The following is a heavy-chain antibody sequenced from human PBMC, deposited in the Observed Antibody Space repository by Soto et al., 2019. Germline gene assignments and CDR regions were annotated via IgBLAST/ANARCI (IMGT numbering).Heavy chain of an antibody. Sequence: GGSLRLSCAASGIIVSSNYMSWVRQAPGKGLEWVSVIYSGGSTYYADSVKGRFTISRHNSKNTLYLQMNSLRAEDTAVYYCAREVYSNNDYYYYYMDVWGKGTTVTVSS. CDR3: AREVYSNNDYYYYYMDV. J-gene: IGHJ6*03. V-gene: IGHV3-53*04. CDR1: GIIVSSNY. CDR2: IYSGGST. D-gene: IGHD4-4*01.